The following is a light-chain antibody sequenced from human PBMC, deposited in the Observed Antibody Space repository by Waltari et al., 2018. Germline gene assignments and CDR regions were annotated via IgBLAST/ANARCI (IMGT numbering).Light chain of an antibody. CDR1: ERISRW. CDR2: QAS. CDR3: QQYNTYPWT. J-gene: IGKJ1*01. V-gene: IGKV1-5*03. Sequence: ERVTITCRASERISRWLAWYQQKPGMAPKLLIYQASSLEDGVPSRFSGSGFETEFSLSISSLQPEDFTTYYCQQYNTYPWTFGQGTKVEIK.